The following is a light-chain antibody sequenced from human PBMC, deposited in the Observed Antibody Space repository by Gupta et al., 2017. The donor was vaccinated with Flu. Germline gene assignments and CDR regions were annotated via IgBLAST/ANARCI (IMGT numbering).Light chain of an antibody. CDR2: EVS. CDR1: SSDVGGYNY. CDR3: SSYTSSSTVV. Sequence: QSALTQPASVSGSPGQSITISCTGTSSDVGGYNYVPWYQQHPGKAPKLMNYEVSNRPSGVSNLFAASKAGTTAFPTISGLQADDDAYYYCSSYTSSSTVVFGGGTKLTVL. V-gene: IGLV2-14*01. J-gene: IGLJ3*02.